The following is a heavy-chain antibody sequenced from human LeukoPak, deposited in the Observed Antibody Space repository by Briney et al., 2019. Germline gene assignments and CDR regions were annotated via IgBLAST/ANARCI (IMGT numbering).Heavy chain of an antibody. D-gene: IGHD5-18*01. Sequence: SETLSLTCTVSGGSISSGGYYWSWIRQHPGKGLEWIGYIYYSGSTYYNPSLKSRVTISVDTSKNQFSLKLSSVTAADTAVYYCTSLARGYTLGWGQGTLVTVSS. V-gene: IGHV4-31*03. CDR3: TSLARGYTLG. CDR2: IYYSGST. J-gene: IGHJ4*02. CDR1: GGSISSGGYY.